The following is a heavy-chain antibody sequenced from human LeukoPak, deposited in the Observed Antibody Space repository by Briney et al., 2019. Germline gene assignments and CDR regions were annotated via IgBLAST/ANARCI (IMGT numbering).Heavy chain of an antibody. CDR3: ATRTAGHYYYYYGMDV. V-gene: IGHV4-4*07. J-gene: IGHJ6*02. CDR2: IYTSGST. CDR1: GGSISSYY. D-gene: IGHD1-1*01. Sequence: SETLSLTCTVSGGSISSYYWSWIRQPAGKGLEWIGRIYTSGSTNYNPSLKSRVTMSVDTSKNQFSLKLNSVTAADTAVYYCATRTAGHYYYYYGMDVWGQGTTVTVSS.